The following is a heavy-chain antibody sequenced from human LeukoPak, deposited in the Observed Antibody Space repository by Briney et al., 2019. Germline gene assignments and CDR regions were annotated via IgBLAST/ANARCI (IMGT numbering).Heavy chain of an antibody. V-gene: IGHV3-48*03. CDR2: ISGSGKTR. CDR1: GSTFSSYE. J-gene: IGHJ4*02. D-gene: IGHD6-19*01. CDR3: ASRRVAVPSSRAFDY. Sequence: GSLRLSCAASGSTFSSYEMNWVRQAPGKGLEWVSYISGSGKTRYYADSVKGRFTISRDNAKNSLFLQMNSLRAEDTAVYYCASRRVAVPSSRAFDYWGQGTLVTVSS.